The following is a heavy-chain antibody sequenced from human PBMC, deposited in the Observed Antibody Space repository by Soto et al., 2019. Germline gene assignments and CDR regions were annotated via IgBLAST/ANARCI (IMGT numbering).Heavy chain of an antibody. D-gene: IGHD6-19*01. V-gene: IGHV4-39*01. J-gene: IGHJ4*02. Sequence: SETLSLTCTVSGGSISSSSYYWGWIRQPPGKGLEWIGSIYYSGSTYYNPSLKSRVTISVDTSKNQFSLKLSSVTAADTAVYYCARSIAVAGTFDYWGQGTLVTVSS. CDR1: GGSISSSSYY. CDR3: ARSIAVAGTFDY. CDR2: IYYSGST.